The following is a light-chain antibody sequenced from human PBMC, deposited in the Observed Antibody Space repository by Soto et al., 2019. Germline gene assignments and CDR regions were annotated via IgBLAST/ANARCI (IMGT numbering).Light chain of an antibody. J-gene: IGLJ1*01. Sequence: QSALTQPPSASGSPGQSVTISCTGTSSDVGGYNFVSWYQQHPGKAPKLMIYDVSKRPSGVPDRFSGSKSGNTASLTISGLQAEDEADYYCCSYAGSYTWVCGTGTKLTVL. V-gene: IGLV2-11*01. CDR2: DVS. CDR1: SSDVGGYNF. CDR3: CSYAGSYTWV.